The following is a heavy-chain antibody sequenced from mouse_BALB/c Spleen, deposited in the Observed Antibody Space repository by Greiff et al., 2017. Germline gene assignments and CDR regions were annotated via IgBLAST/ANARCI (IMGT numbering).Heavy chain of an antibody. CDR1: GYTFTDYN. D-gene: IGHD2-1*01. CDR3: ARGGIYYGNYVRYAMDY. J-gene: IGHJ4*01. CDR2: IYPYNGGT. Sequence: VQLQQSGPELVKPGASVKISCKASGYTFTDYNMHWVKQSHGKSLEWIGYIYPYNGGTGYNQKFKSKATLTVDNSSSTAYMELRSLTSEDSAVYYCARGGIYYGNYVRYAMDYWGQGTSVTVSS. V-gene: IGHV1S29*02.